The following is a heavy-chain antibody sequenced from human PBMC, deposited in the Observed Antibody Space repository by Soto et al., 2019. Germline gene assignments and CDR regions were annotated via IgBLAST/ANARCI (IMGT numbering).Heavy chain of an antibody. CDR2: IMPIFGRA. CDR3: ASWVKEPDIGGNYSSGMDV. V-gene: IGHV1-69*12. Sequence: QVQLVQSGAEVKKPGSSVKVSCKASGGTFSNYAFSWVRQAPGQGLEWLGGIMPIFGRADYAQKFRGRVTVTADXPXSXAHXELSSLRSEDTAVYYCASWVKEPDIGGNYSSGMDVWGQGTTVTVSS. D-gene: IGHD1-26*01. J-gene: IGHJ6*02. CDR1: GGTFSNYA.